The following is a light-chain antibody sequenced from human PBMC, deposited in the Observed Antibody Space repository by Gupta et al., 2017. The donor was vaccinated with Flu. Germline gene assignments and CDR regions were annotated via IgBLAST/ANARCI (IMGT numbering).Light chain of an antibody. CDR1: SSNIGSSA. V-gene: IGLV1-47*01. CDR3: AVWDDNLSSWL. CDR2: RDN. Sequence: QSVVTQPPSASGTPGQRVTISCSGGSSNIGSSAVYWYQQLPGTAPKLLTSRDNRRPSGVPDRFSGSKSGTSASLTISGLRSEDEADYYCAVWDDNLSSWLFGGGTKLTVL. J-gene: IGLJ3*02.